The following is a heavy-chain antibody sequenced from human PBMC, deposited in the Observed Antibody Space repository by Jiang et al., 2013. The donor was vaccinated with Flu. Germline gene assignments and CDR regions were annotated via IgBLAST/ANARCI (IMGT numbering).Heavy chain of an antibody. D-gene: IGHD2-15*01. CDR1: GFTFSSYA. J-gene: IGHJ4*02. CDR3: AKTGYCSGGSCRRGVNRWIYFDY. Sequence: VQLVESGGGLVQPGGSLRLSCAASGFTFSSYAMSWVRQAPGKGLEWVSAISGSGGSTYYADSVKGRFTISRDNSKNTLYLQMNSLRAEDTAVYYCAKTGYCSGGSCRRGVNRWIYFDYVGPGNPGSPSPQ. V-gene: IGHV3-23*04. CDR2: ISGSGGST.